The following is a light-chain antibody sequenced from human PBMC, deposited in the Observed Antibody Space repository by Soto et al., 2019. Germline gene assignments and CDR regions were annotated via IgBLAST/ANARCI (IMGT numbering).Light chain of an antibody. Sequence: TQSPGTLSLSPGERATLSCRASQSVSSFYLAWYQQKPGKAPKLLIYAASTLQSGVPSRFSGSGSGTDFTLTISCLQSEDFATYYCQQYYSYPRTFGQGTKVDIK. V-gene: IGKV1-8*01. CDR3: QQYYSYPRT. CDR2: AAS. CDR1: QSVSSFY. J-gene: IGKJ1*01.